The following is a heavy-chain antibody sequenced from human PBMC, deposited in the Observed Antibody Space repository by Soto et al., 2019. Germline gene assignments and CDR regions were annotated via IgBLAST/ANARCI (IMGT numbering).Heavy chain of an antibody. CDR1: GFSFQNYA. CDR3: VKDKLYSNYEHYFDH. D-gene: IGHD4-4*01. CDR2: ISWNRGPI. Sequence: EVQLVESGGGLVQPGRSLRLSCAASGFSFQNYAMHWVRQAPGKGLEWVSGISWNRGPIGYADSVRGRFTIARDKAKNSLYLQMNSLRPEDTAFYYCVKDKLYSNYEHYFDHWGQGTLVTVSS. J-gene: IGHJ4*02. V-gene: IGHV3-9*01.